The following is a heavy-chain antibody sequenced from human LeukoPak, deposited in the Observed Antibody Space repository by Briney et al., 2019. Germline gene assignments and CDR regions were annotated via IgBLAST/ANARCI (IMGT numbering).Heavy chain of an antibody. V-gene: IGHV4-39*07. CDR3: ARGSRYCSGGSCYTPLGYYYYMDV. D-gene: IGHD2-15*01. J-gene: IGHJ6*03. CDR1: GGSISSSYYY. Sequence: PSETLSLTCTVSGGSISSSYYYWGWIRQPPGKGLEWIGSIHHSGSTNYNPSLKSRVTISVDTSKNQFSLKLSSVTAADTAVYYCARGSRYCSGGSCYTPLGYYYYMDVWGKGTTVTVSS. CDR2: IHHSGST.